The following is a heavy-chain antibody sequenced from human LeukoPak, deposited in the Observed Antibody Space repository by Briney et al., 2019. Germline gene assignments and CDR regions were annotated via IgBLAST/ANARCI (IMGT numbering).Heavy chain of an antibody. D-gene: IGHD4-11*01. Sequence: GKSLTLSCVASQFRFPFSHYGMHWVRQAPGRGLEWVAVIWSDGSNQYYADAVKGRFTISRDNSQNTVYLQMNSLRVDDTAVYFCAKDAQGGFDYSNSLEYWGQGTLVTVSS. CDR2: IWSDGSNQ. CDR1: QFRFPFSHYG. V-gene: IGHV3-33*06. J-gene: IGHJ4*02. CDR3: AKDAQGGFDYSNSLEY.